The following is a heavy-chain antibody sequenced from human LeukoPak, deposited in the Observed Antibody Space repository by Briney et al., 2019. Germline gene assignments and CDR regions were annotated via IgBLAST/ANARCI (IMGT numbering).Heavy chain of an antibody. CDR3: ANTPMIVARNGMDV. V-gene: IGHV3-30-3*01. CDR2: ISYDGSNK. D-gene: IGHD5-12*01. Sequence: TGGSLRLSCAASGFTFSSYAMHWVRQAPGKGLEWVAVISYDGSNKYYADSVKGRFTISRDNSKNTLYLQMNSLRAEDTAVYYCANTPMIVARNGMDVWGQGTTVTVSS. J-gene: IGHJ6*02. CDR1: GFTFSSYA.